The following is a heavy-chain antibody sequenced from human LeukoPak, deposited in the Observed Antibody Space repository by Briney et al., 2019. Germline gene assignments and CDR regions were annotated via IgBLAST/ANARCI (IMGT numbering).Heavy chain of an antibody. CDR3: AREIRWFGELGWFDP. CDR2: IYTSGST. V-gene: IGHV4-4*07. D-gene: IGHD3-10*01. CDR1: VGSISSYY. Sequence: PSETLSLTCTVSVGSISSYYWSWIRQPAGKGLEWIGRIYTSGSTKYNPSLKSRVTMSVDTSKNQFSLKLTSVTAADTAVYYCAREIRWFGELGWFDPWGQGTLVTVSS. J-gene: IGHJ5*02.